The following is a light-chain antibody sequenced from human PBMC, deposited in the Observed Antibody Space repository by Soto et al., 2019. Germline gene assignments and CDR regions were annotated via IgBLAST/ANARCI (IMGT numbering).Light chain of an antibody. Sequence: EIPITQCPTTLSESTGDRATISCGASQTISSYLAWYQQKPGQAPKLLIYDASTMATGIPARFSGSGSGTEFTLTISSLQSDDFAIYYCQQYNRYPQAFGEGTKVDNK. CDR3: QQYNRYPQA. V-gene: IGKV3-15*01. CDR1: QTISSY. J-gene: IGKJ1*01. CDR2: DAS.